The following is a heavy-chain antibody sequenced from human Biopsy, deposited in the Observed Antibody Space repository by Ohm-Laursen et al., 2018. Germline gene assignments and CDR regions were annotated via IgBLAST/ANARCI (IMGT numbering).Heavy chain of an antibody. J-gene: IGHJ4*02. CDR2: ISGSGTTI. Sequence: SLRLSCAASGFTFSDYYMGWIRQAPGKGLEWLSYISGSGTTIFYADSVQGRFTISRDNSKNTLYLQIDNLRAEDTALYYCARAGPYYSDFWGQGTLVTVSS. CDR1: GFTFSDYY. V-gene: IGHV3-11*01. CDR3: ARAGPYYSDF.